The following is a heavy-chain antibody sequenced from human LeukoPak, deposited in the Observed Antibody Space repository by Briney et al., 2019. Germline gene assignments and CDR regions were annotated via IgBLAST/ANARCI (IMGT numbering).Heavy chain of an antibody. Sequence: PSETLSLTCAVYGGSFSGYYWSWIRQPPGKGLEWIGEINHSGSTNYNPSLKSRVTISVDTSKNQFSLKLSSVTAADTAVYYCARRGSGSYYYAFDIWGQGTMVTVSS. V-gene: IGHV4-34*01. CDR1: GGSFSGYY. D-gene: IGHD1-26*01. CDR3: ARRGSGSYYYAFDI. J-gene: IGHJ3*02. CDR2: INHSGST.